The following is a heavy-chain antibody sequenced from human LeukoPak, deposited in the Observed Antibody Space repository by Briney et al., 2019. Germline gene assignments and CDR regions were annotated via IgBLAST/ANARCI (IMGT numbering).Heavy chain of an antibody. V-gene: IGHV3-30-3*01. D-gene: IGHD4-23*01. Sequence: GGSLRLSCAASGFTFSSYAMHWVRQAPGKGLEWVAVISYDGSNKYYADSVKGRFTISRDNSKNTLYLQMNSLRAEDTAVYYCARDRGLTTVVRSPGDYWGQGTLVTVSS. J-gene: IGHJ4*02. CDR2: ISYDGSNK. CDR1: GFTFSSYA. CDR3: ARDRGLTTVVRSPGDY.